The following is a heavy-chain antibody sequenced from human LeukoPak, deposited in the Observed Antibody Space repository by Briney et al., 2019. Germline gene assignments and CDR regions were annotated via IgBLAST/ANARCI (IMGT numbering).Heavy chain of an antibody. Sequence: GRSLRLSCAASGFTFSSYAMHWVRQAPGKGLEWVAVISYDGSNKYYADSVKGRFTISRDNSKNTLYLQMNSLRAEDTAVYYCARGNYGAESANFDYWGQGTLVTVSS. V-gene: IGHV3-30*04. CDR1: GFTFSSYA. CDR3: ARGNYGAESANFDY. J-gene: IGHJ4*02. D-gene: IGHD4-17*01. CDR2: ISYDGSNK.